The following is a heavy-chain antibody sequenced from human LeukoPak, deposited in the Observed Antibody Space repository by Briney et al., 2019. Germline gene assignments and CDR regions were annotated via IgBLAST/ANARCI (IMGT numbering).Heavy chain of an antibody. J-gene: IGHJ6*03. CDR3: ARLAMTNPYYMDV. D-gene: IGHD4-11*01. V-gene: IGHV1-69*05. Sequence: SVKVSCKSSGGTFSSYAISWVRQAPGQGLEWMGRIIPIFGTANYAQKFQGRVTITTDESTSIAYMELSSLRYEDTAVYYCARLAMTNPYYMDVWGKGTTDTVSS. CDR1: GGTFSSYA. CDR2: IIPIFGTA.